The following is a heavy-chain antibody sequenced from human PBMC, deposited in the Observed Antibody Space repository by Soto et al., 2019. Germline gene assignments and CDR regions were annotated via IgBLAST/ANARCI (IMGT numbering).Heavy chain of an antibody. CDR2: IKSIRDGGTT. Sequence: AGGALRLSCAAPGFSISDAWIKWVPPAPGKVLEWVGRIKSIRDGGTTDFAAPVKARFAISRDDSKNMVYLQINSLNTEDTAVYYCSTDSHFSSVFVRHDYWGHGTLVTVSS. J-gene: IGHJ4*01. V-gene: IGHV3-15*07. CDR3: STDSHFSSVFVRHDY. D-gene: IGHD3-10*01. CDR1: GFSISDAW.